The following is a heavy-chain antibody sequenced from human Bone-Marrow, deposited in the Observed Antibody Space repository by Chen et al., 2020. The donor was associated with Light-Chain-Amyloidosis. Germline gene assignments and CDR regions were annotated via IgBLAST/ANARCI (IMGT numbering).Heavy chain of an antibody. CDR2: INNINGYS. D-gene: IGHD2-15*01. CDR3: GRKTIRTLDL. V-gene: IGHV1-3*04. Sequence: QVQLVQSGAEVKKPGASVKLSFKASGYTFGAYGIHWVRQAPGQGLEWMRWINNINGYSGVSQKCQGRVTITRDTSVTTAYMELSNLKSEDTAVYYCGRKTIRTLDLWGQGTMVTVS. CDR1: GYTFGAYG. J-gene: IGHJ3*01.